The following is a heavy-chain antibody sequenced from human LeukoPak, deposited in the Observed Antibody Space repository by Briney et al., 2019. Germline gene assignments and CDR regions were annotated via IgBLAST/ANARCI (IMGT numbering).Heavy chain of an antibody. CDR2: IRSKANSYAT. CDR1: GFTFSGSA. CDR3: TILAVAGSDDPFDY. V-gene: IGHV3-73*01. Sequence: GGSLRLSCAASGFTFSGSAMHWVRQASGKGLEWVGRIRSKANSYATAYAASVKGRFTISRDDSKNTAYLQMNSLKTEDTAVYYCTILAVAGSDDPFDYWGQGTLVTVSS. J-gene: IGHJ4*02. D-gene: IGHD6-19*01.